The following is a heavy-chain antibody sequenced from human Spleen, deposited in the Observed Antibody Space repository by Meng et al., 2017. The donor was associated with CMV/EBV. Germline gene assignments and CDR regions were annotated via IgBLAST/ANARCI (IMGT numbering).Heavy chain of an antibody. D-gene: IGHD3-22*01. CDR2: IYNSGST. J-gene: IGHJ4*02. Sequence: QVTQKGRVQGRVKHSQTLSLTCTASGGASSSGSSYWSWIRQPAGKGLEWIRRIYNSGSTNYNPSLKSRVTISVDTSKNQFSLKLSSVTAADTAVYYCARGVHYYDSCGLIDYWGQGTLVTVSS. CDR1: GGASSSGSSY. V-gene: IGHV4-61*02. CDR3: ARGVHYYDSCGLIDY.